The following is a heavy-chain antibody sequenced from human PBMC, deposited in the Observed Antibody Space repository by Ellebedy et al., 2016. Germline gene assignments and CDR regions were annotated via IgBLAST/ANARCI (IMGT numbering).Heavy chain of an antibody. CDR2: IKQDGSQI. CDR3: AGGSGWLCDQ. J-gene: IGHJ4*02. D-gene: IGHD6-19*01. V-gene: IGHV3-7*01. Sequence: GESLKISCAASGFTFNNYWMYWVRQAPGKGLEWVASIKQDGSQIQHVDSVKGRFTISRDNAKNSLYLQMNNLRAEDTAVYYCAGGSGWLCDQWGQGTLVTVSS. CDR1: GFTFNNYW.